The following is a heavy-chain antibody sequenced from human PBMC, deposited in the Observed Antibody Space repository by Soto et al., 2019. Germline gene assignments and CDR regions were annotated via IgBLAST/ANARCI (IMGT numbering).Heavy chain of an antibody. V-gene: IGHV4-30-2*01. J-gene: IGHJ6*02. CDR2: IFQSGST. Sequence: QVQLQESGSGLVKPSQTLSLTCGISGDSISGGGYSWSWIRQPPGKGLEWIGYIFQSGSTHYNPSLKSRVTISADMSKNQFSLKLTSVTAADTAVYYCARGLYCTTTSCYHDYDFAMDVWGQGATVTVSS. CDR3: ARGLYCTTTSCYHDYDFAMDV. D-gene: IGHD2-2*01. CDR1: GDSISGGGYS.